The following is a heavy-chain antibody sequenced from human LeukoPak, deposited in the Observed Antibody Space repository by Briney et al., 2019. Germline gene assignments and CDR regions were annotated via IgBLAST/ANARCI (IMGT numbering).Heavy chain of an antibody. Sequence: PGGSLRLSCAASGFTFSSYAMSWVRQAPGKGLEWVSAISGSGGSTYYADSVKGRFTISRDNSKNTLYLQMNSLRAEDTAVYYCARDLGDSSGYYDYWGQGTLVTVSS. CDR2: ISGSGGST. D-gene: IGHD3-22*01. J-gene: IGHJ4*02. CDR1: GFTFSSYA. V-gene: IGHV3-23*01. CDR3: ARDLGDSSGYYDY.